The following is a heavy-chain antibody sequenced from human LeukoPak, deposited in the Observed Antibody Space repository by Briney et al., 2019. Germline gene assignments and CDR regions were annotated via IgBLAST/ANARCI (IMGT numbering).Heavy chain of an antibody. CDR2: INNDGSAT. Sequence: GGSLRLSYAASGFTFNYLWMHWVRQVPGKGLVWVSGINNDGSATYYADSVKGRFTISRDNAKNTVYLQMNGLRAEDATVYYCATVSEYWGQGTLVTVSS. J-gene: IGHJ4*02. CDR3: ATVSEY. V-gene: IGHV3-74*01. CDR1: GFTFNYLW.